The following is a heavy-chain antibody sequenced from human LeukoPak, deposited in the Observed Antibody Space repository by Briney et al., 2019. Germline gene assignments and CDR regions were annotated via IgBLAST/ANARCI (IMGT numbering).Heavy chain of an antibody. CDR2: INPSGGST. CDR1: GYTFTSYY. D-gene: IGHD6-13*01. V-gene: IGHV1-46*01. Sequence: ASVKVSCKASGYTFTSYYIHWVRQAPGQGPEWMGIINPSGGSTSYAQKFQGRVTMTRDTSTSTVYMELSSLRSEDTAVYYCARGGGAAAGTADAFDIWGQGTMVTVSS. J-gene: IGHJ3*02. CDR3: ARGGGAAAGTADAFDI.